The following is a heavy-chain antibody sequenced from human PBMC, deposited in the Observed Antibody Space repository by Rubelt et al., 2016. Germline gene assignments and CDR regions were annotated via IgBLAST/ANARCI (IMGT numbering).Heavy chain of an antibody. J-gene: IGHJ4*02. V-gene: IGHV4-4*07. CDR3: AKQQRSHSTSPVWDY. CDR2: IYTSGST. CDR1: GGSISSYY. Sequence: QLQLQESGPGLVKPSETLSLTCTVSGGSISSYYWRWIRQPAGKGLEWIGRIYTSGSTNYNPSLKPRVNMSVETSKNKFALKLSAVTAADTAVDYCAKQQRSHSTSPVWDYWGQGILVTVSS. D-gene: IGHD2-8*01.